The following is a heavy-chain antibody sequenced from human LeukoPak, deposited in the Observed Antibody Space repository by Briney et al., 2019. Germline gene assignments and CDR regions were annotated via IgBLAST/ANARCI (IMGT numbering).Heavy chain of an antibody. CDR1: GFMFSKYD. D-gene: IGHD4-17*01. Sequence: GGSLRLSCAASGFMFSKYDMHWVRQVTGTGREWVSGIDRDGVTYYSGSVKGRFTSSRENAKNSLDLQMNTLRAGDTGVYYCARENLEYGDYAIDYWGQGILVIVSS. V-gene: IGHV3-13*01. CDR3: ARENLEYGDYAIDY. CDR2: IDRDGVT. J-gene: IGHJ4*02.